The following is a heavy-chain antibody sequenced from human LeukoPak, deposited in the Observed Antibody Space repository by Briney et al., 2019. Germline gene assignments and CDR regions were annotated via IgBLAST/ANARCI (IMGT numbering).Heavy chain of an antibody. V-gene: IGHV1-24*01. CDR3: AGDPGITIARDFSI. CDR1: GQTLTELS. D-gene: IGHD2/OR15-2a*01. J-gene: IGHJ4*02. CDR2: YDPEAGGT. Sequence: ASVKVSCKVSGQTLTELSIHWVRQAPGGGLEWMGGYDPEAGGTVYAQKFQATVTMTEDTSRDTAYLELSSLTSEDTAVYFCAGDPGITIARDFSIWGQGTLVSVSS.